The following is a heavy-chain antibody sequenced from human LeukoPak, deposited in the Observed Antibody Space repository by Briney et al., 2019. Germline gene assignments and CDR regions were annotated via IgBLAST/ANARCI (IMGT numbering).Heavy chain of an antibody. J-gene: IGHJ4*02. D-gene: IGHD1-26*01. CDR2: IIPIFGTA. V-gene: IGHV1-69*01. CDR1: GGTFSSYA. CDR3: ARAIVGASIVPGSFHY. Sequence: SVKVSCKASGGTFSSYAISWVRQAPGQGLEWVGGIIPIFGTANYAQKFQGRVTITADESTSSAYMELSSLRSEDTAVYYCARAIVGASIVPGSFHYWGQGTLVTVSS.